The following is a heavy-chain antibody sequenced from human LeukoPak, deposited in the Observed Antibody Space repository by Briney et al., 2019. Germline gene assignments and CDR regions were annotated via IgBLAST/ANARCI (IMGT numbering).Heavy chain of an antibody. D-gene: IGHD6-19*01. CDR1: GGSVSSGSYY. CDR3: ARVGIAVASPFFDY. V-gene: IGHV4-61*01. Sequence: PSETLSLTCTVSGGSVSSGSYYWTWIRQPPGKGLEWIGYIYYSGTTNYNPSLKSRVTISVDTSKNQFSPKLGSVTAADTAVYYCARVGIAVASPFFDYWGQGTLVTVSS. CDR2: IYYSGTT. J-gene: IGHJ4*02.